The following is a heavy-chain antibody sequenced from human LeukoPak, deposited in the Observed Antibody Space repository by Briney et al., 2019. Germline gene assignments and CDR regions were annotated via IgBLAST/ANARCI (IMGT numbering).Heavy chain of an antibody. CDR3: AREWKYSSSL. CDR1: GFTFSSYG. J-gene: IGHJ3*01. Sequence: PGGSLRLSCAASGFTFSSYGMHWVRQAPGKGLEWVAFIRYDGSNKYYADSLKGRFTIPRDNAKNSLYLQMNSLRAEDTAVYYCAREWKYSSSLWGQGTMVTVSS. D-gene: IGHD6-6*01. V-gene: IGHV3-30*02. CDR2: IRYDGSNK.